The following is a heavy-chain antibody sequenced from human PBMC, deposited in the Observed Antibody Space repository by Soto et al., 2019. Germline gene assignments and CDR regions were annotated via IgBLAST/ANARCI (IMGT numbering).Heavy chain of an antibody. V-gene: IGHV4-59*01. D-gene: IGHD4-17*01. CDR2: VYYTGTT. CDR3: ARDTVLTGMFDL. CDR1: GGSIGSYH. J-gene: IGHJ5*02. Sequence: SATLSLTCTVSGGSIGSYHWTWVRQPPGKGLEWIASVYYTGTTNYNPSLGSRVTISIDAPENQISLKLTSVTAADTAFYYCARDTVLTGMFDLWGQGTLVTVS.